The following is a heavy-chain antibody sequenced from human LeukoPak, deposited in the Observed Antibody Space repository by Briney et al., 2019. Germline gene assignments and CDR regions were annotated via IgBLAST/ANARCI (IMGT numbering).Heavy chain of an antibody. CDR2: IYPGDSDT. Sequence: GESLRISCQGSGYGFTTFWLSWVRQIPGKGLEWMGIIYPGDSDTRYSPSFQGQVTISADKSSSTAYLQWSSPQASDTAMYYCARNYDYYGSESYFDYWGQGTLVTVSS. V-gene: IGHV5-51*01. CDR3: ARNYDYYGSESYFDY. J-gene: IGHJ4*02. D-gene: IGHD3-10*01. CDR1: GYGFTTFW.